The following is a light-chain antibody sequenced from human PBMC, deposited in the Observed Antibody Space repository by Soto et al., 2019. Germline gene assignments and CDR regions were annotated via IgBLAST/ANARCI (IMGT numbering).Light chain of an antibody. CDR1: SSDVGSYHL. Sequence: QSALTQPASVSRSPGQSITISCTGTSSDVGSYHLVSWYQQHPGKAPKLMIYEVTKRPSGVSNRFSGSKSGNTASLTISGLHAEDEAHYYCCSYAGSSTFVAFGGGTKLTVL. V-gene: IGLV2-23*02. CDR3: CSYAGSSTFVA. CDR2: EVT. J-gene: IGLJ2*01.